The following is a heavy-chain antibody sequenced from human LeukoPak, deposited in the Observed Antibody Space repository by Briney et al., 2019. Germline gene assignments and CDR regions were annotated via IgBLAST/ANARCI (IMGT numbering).Heavy chain of an antibody. D-gene: IGHD4-17*01. CDR3: ARGYGDGDTPRDY. CDR1: GFAFSSYA. CDR2: ISTGSGYI. Sequence: PGESLRLSCAASGFAFSSYAMNWVRQAPGKGLEWVSSISTGSGYIYYADSLKGRFTISRGNAKSSLYLQMDSLSADDTGVYYCARGYGDGDTPRDYWGHGTLVTVSS. V-gene: IGHV3-21*01. J-gene: IGHJ4*01.